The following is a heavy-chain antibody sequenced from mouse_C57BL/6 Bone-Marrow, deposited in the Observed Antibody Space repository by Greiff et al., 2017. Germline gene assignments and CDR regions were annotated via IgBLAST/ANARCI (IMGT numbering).Heavy chain of an antibody. Sequence: EVQLQQSGPELVKPGASVKISCKASGYTFTDYYMNWVKQSHGKSLEWIGDINPNNGGTSYNQKLKGKATLTVDKSSSTAYMKLRSLTSEDSAVYYCARDYYGSSWYFDYWGQGTILTVSS. CDR2: INPNNGGT. V-gene: IGHV1-26*01. CDR1: GYTFTDYY. CDR3: ARDYYGSSWYFDY. D-gene: IGHD1-1*01. J-gene: IGHJ2*01.